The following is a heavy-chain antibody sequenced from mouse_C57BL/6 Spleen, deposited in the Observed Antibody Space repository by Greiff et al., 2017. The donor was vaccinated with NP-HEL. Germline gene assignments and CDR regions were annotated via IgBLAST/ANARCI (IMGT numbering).Heavy chain of an antibody. D-gene: IGHD2-4*01. CDR2: IYPGSGST. J-gene: IGHJ3*01. Sequence: QVQLQQPGAELVKPGASVKMSCKASGYTFTSYWITWVKQRPGQGLEWIGDIYPGSGSTNYNEKFKSKATLTVDTSSSTAYMQLSSLTSEDSAVYYCAREDRDWGGPWFAYWGQGTLVTVSA. V-gene: IGHV1-55*01. CDR1: GYTFTSYW. CDR3: AREDRDWGGPWFAY.